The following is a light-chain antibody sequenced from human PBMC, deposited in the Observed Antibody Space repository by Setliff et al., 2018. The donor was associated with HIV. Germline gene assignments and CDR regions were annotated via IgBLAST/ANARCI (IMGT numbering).Light chain of an antibody. V-gene: IGLV2-14*01. CDR2: DVT. CDR3: SSFTSPTTLGV. Sequence: QSVLTQPASVSGSPGQSITISCTGSSSDIGTYNYVSWYQQHLGKAPKLMIYDVTKRPSGVSNRFSGSKSGNTASLTIFGIQAEDEAHYYCSSFTSPTTLGVFGAGTKVTVL. CDR1: SSDIGTYNY. J-gene: IGLJ3*02.